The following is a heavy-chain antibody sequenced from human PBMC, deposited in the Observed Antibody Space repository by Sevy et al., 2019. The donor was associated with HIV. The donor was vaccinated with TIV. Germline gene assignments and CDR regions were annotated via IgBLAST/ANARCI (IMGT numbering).Heavy chain of an antibody. J-gene: IGHJ3*01. CDR3: ARLDFDV. V-gene: IGHV3-33*03. Sequence: GGSLRLSCAASVFSFRTYGIHWVRQAPGKGLEWVAFIWYDGSNQLYADSVKGRFTISRDNSKDMVSLQMNSLRVEDMALYFCARLDFDVWGHGTMVTVSS. CDR2: IWYDGSNQ. CDR1: VFSFRTYG.